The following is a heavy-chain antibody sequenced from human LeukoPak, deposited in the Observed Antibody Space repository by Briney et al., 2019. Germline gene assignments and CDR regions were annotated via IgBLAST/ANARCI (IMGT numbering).Heavy chain of an antibody. CDR3: ARGRTRVAIFGVVRWFDP. CDR2: IYHSGST. Sequence: PSETLSLTCTVSGYSISSGYYWGWIRQPPGKGLEWIGSIYHSGSTYYNPSLKSRVTISVDTSKNQFSLKLSSVTAADTAVYYCARGRTRVAIFGVVRWFDPWGQGTLVTVSS. J-gene: IGHJ5*02. CDR1: GYSISSGYY. V-gene: IGHV4-38-2*02. D-gene: IGHD3-3*01.